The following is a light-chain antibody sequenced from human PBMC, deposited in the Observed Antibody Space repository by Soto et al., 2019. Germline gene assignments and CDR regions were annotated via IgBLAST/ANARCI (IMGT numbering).Light chain of an antibody. V-gene: IGKV3-20*01. Sequence: DIVLTQSPATLSLSPGERATLYCGASQRVRSGFLAWYQQKPGQAPRLLIYGASSRATGIPDRFSGSGSGTDFSLTINRLEPEDFAVYYCHQYGSSPRTFGQGAKVDI. CDR1: QRVRSGF. CDR2: GAS. J-gene: IGKJ1*01. CDR3: HQYGSSPRT.